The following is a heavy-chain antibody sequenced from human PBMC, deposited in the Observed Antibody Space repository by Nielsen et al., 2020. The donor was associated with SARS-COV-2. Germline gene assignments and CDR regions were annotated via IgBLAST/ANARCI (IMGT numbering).Heavy chain of an antibody. CDR2: IYYSGST. CDR3: ARAQTMIVVVTHFDY. Sequence: SETLSLTCTVSGGSISSGGYYWSWIRQHPGKGLEWIGYIYYSGSTYYNPSLKSRVTISVDTSKNQFSLKLSFVTAADTAVYYCARAQTMIVVVTHFDYWGQGTLVTVSS. J-gene: IGHJ4*02. V-gene: IGHV4-31*03. CDR1: GGSISSGGYY. D-gene: IGHD3-22*01.